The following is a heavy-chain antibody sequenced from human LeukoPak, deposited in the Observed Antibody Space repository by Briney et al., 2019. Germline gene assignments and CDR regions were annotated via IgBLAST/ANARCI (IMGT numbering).Heavy chain of an antibody. J-gene: IGHJ4*02. D-gene: IGHD2-2*01. V-gene: IGHV3-23*01. CDR2: ISSTGCTT. CDR3: ATYRPVPFPFDS. Sequence: GGSLRLSCAASGITFSSYGMIWVRQAPGKGLEWVSIISSTGCTTYYADSVKGRFTISRDNSKNTLYLQMNSLRAEDTAIYYCATYRPVPFPFDSWGQGTLVTVSS. CDR1: GITFSSYG.